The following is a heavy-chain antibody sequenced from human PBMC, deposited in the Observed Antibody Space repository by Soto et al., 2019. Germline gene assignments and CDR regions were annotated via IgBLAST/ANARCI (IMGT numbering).Heavy chain of an antibody. D-gene: IGHD2-8*01. J-gene: IGHJ4*02. CDR2: ISPAGFNT. CDR1: DFTFDGHG. V-gene: IGHV3-23*01. CDR3: VSWVSAPLDY. Sequence: EVDLLESGGGLVQPGGSLRLSCAATDFTFDGHGMSWVRQAPGKGPEWVSTISPAGFNTHYADSVRGRFIISRDNSRNTVDLLMSSLRVEDTAIYYCVSWVSAPLDYGGQGTPVTVSS.